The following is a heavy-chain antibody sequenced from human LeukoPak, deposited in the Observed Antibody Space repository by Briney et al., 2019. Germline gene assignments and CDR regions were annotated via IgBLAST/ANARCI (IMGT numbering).Heavy chain of an antibody. Sequence: SVKVSCKASGGTFSSYAISWVRQAPGQGLEWMGRIIPILGTANYAQKFQGRVTITADKSTSTAYMELSSLRSEDTAVYYCAMNYYGSGSYFGWFDPWGQGTLVTVSS. V-gene: IGHV1-69*04. J-gene: IGHJ5*02. D-gene: IGHD3-10*01. CDR1: GGTFSSYA. CDR2: IIPILGTA. CDR3: AMNYYGSGSYFGWFDP.